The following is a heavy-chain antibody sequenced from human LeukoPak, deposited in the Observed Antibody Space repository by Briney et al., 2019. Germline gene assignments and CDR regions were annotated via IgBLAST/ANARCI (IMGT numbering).Heavy chain of an antibody. D-gene: IGHD3-10*01. Sequence: PSETLSLTCTVSGGSISSSSYYWGWIRQPPGKGLEWIGSIYYSGSTYYNPSLKSRVTISVDTSKNQFSLKLSSVTAADTAVYYCASHRGVWFGESLYYFDYWGQGTLVTVSS. J-gene: IGHJ4*02. CDR2: IYYSGST. CDR1: GGSISSSSYY. V-gene: IGHV4-39*01. CDR3: ASHRGVWFGESLYYFDY.